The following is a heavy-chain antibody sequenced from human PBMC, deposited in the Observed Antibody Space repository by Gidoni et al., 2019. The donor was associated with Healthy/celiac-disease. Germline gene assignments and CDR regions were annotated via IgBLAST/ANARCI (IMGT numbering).Heavy chain of an antibody. CDR1: GDTFSSYA. J-gene: IGHJ3*02. CDR3: ARDFRPYYYYDSSGYYGAFDI. CDR2: IIPIFGTA. Sequence: QVQLVQSGAEVKKPGSSVKVSCKASGDTFSSYAISWVRQAPGQGLEWMGGIIPIFGTANYAQKFQGRVTITADESTSTAYMELSSLRSEDTAVYYCARDFRPYYYYDSSGYYGAFDIWGQGTMVTVSS. D-gene: IGHD3-22*01. V-gene: IGHV1-69*01.